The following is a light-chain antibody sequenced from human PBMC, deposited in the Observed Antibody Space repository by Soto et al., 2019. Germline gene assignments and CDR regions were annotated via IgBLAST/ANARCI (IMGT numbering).Light chain of an antibody. Sequence: QSALTQPASVSGSPGQSITISCTGTSSDVGGYNYVSWYQQHPGKAPKLVIYEVTKRPSGVSNRFSGSKSGNTASLTISGLQAEDETDYYCSSYTSTNHVVFGGGTKLTLL. J-gene: IGLJ2*01. CDR1: SSDVGGYNY. V-gene: IGLV2-14*01. CDR2: EVT. CDR3: SSYTSTNHVV.